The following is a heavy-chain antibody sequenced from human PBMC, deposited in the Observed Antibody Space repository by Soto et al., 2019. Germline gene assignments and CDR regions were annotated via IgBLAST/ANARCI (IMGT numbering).Heavy chain of an antibody. J-gene: IGHJ3*02. CDR3: AKRMTDIAWGADAFDI. V-gene: IGHV3-23*01. CDR2: ISGSGGST. CDR1: GFTFSSYA. Sequence: EVQLLESGGGLVQPGGSLRLSCAASGFTFSSYAMTWVRQAPGKGLEWVSAISGSGGSTYNADSVKGRFTISRDNSKNTLYLQMNSLRVEDTAVYHCAKRMTDIAWGADAFDIWGQGTMVTVS. D-gene: IGHD3-16*01.